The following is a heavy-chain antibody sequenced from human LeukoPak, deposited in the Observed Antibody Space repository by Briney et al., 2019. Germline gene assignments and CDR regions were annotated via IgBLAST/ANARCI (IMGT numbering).Heavy chain of an antibody. CDR1: GFTFSSYS. J-gene: IGHJ4*02. V-gene: IGHV3-48*04. Sequence: GGPLRLSCAASGFTFSSYSMNWVRQAPGKGLEWVSYISSSSSTIYYADSVKGRFTISRDNAKNSLYLQMNSLRAEDTAVYYCARDIWGYCSSTSCSNFDYWGQGTLVTVSS. CDR3: ARDIWGYCSSTSCSNFDY. CDR2: ISSSSSTI. D-gene: IGHD2-2*01.